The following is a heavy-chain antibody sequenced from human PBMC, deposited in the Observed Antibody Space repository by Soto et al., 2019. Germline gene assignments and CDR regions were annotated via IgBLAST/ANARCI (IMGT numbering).Heavy chain of an antibody. CDR2: ISSSSSTI. J-gene: IGHJ5*02. D-gene: IGHD2-2*01. Sequence: SGGSMRLSCTVSGFTFSSYSINWVSKAQGKGLEWGSYISSSSSTIYYGDSVKGRFTISRDNAKNSLYLQMNSLRAEDTAVYYCAREYCSSTSCLNCFDPWGQGTLVTVSS. CDR3: AREYCSSTSCLNCFDP. CDR1: GFTFSSYS. V-gene: IGHV3-48*01.